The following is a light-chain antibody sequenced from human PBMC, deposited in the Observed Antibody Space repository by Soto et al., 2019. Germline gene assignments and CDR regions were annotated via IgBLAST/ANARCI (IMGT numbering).Light chain of an antibody. CDR2: EDN. CDR3: QSYDSSDFHV. CDR1: SGSIASKY. V-gene: IGLV6-57*01. Sequence: NFMLTQPHSVSESPGKTVTISCTRSSGSIASKYVQWYQQRPGSSPTTVIYEDNQRPSGVPDRFSGSIDRSSNSASLTISGLKAEDEADYYCQSYDSSDFHVFGTGTKLTVL. J-gene: IGLJ1*01.